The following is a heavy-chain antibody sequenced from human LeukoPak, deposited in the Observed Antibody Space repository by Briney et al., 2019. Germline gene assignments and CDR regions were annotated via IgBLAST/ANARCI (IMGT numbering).Heavy chain of an antibody. J-gene: IGHJ4*02. D-gene: IGHD2-15*01. CDR1: GVTFSSYC. CDR3: AKAGYCSGGSCYTPHYFDY. CDR2: ISYDGSNK. V-gene: IGHV3-30*18. Sequence: GGSLRLSCAATGVTFSSYCMHWVRQAPGKGLEWVVVISYDGSNKYYADSVKGRFTISRDNSKNTLYLQMNSLRAEDTAVYYCAKAGYCSGGSCYTPHYFDYWGQGTLVTVSS.